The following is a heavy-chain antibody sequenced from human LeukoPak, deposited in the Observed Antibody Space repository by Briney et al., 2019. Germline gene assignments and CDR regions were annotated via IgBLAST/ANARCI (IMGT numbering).Heavy chain of an antibody. D-gene: IGHD2-2*02. CDR3: TTGGYCSSTSCYNGADY. CDR1: GFTFSNAW. V-gene: IGHV3-15*01. Sequence: GGSLRLSCAASGFTFSNAWMSWVRQAPGKGLEWVGRIKSKTDGGTTDYAAPVKGRFTISRDDSKNTLYLQMNSLKTEDTAVYYCTTGGYCSSTSCYNGADYWGQGTQVTVSS. J-gene: IGHJ4*02. CDR2: IKSKTDGGTT.